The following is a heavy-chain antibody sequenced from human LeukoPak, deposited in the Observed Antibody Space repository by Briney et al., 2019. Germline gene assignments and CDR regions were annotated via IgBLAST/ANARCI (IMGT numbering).Heavy chain of an antibody. J-gene: IGHJ4*02. V-gene: IGHV4-39*07. Sequence: PSETLSLTCTVSGGSISSSSYYWGWIRQPPGKGLEWIGSIYYSGSTYYNPSLKSRVTISVDTSKNQFSLKLSSVTAADTAVYYCASYGRQQKVGFDYWGQGTPVTVSS. CDR3: ASYGRQQKVGFDY. CDR1: GGSISSSSYY. D-gene: IGHD6-13*01. CDR2: IYYSGST.